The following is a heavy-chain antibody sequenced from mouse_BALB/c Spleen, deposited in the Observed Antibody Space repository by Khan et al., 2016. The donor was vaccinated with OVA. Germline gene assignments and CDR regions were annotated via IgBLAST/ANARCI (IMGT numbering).Heavy chain of an antibody. CDR2: VNPSNSYT. D-gene: IGHD2-14*01. J-gene: IGHJ3*01. CDR3: VREGAYHRSDGWFAY. CDR1: GYTFTSYT. Sequence: QVQLQQSGAELARPGASVKMSCKASGYTFTSYTMHWVRQRPGQAPEWIGHVNPSNSYTNYNQNFKDKATLIVDKSSSIAYMQLSSLTSEDSAVYYGVREGAYHRSDGWFAYWGQGTLVTVSA. V-gene: IGHV1-4*01.